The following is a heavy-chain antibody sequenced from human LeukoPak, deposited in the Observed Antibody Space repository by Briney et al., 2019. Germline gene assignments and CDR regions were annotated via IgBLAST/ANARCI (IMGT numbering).Heavy chain of an antibody. V-gene: IGHV4-31*03. CDR3: AGGELPGPFDY. J-gene: IGHJ4*02. D-gene: IGHD3-10*01. Sequence: SETLSLTCTVSGGSISSGGYYWSWIRQHPGKGLEWIGYIYYSGSTYYNPSLKSRVTISVDTSKNQFSLKLSSVTAADTAVYYCAGGELPGPFDYWGQGTLVTVSS. CDR1: GGSISSGGYY. CDR2: IYYSGST.